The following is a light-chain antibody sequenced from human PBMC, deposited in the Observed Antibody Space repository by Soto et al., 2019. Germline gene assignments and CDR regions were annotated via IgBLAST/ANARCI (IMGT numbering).Light chain of an antibody. V-gene: IGLV2-14*01. Sequence: QSALTQPASVSGSPGQSITISCTGTSSDVGGYNYVSWYQQHPGKAPKLMIYEVSNRPSGVSNRFSASKSDNTASQTISGLQAEDEADYYCTSYTSSSTVVFGGGTQLTVL. CDR1: SSDVGGYNY. J-gene: IGLJ2*01. CDR3: TSYTSSSTVV. CDR2: EVS.